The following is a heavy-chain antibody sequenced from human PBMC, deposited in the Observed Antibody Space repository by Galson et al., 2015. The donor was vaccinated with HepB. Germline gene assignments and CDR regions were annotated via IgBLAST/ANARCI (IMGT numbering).Heavy chain of an antibody. Sequence: SLRLSCAASGFTFSSYGMHWVRQAPGKGLEWVAVISYDGSNKYYADSVKGRFTISRDNSKNTLYLQMNSLRAEDTAVYYCAKDLYSIAARPTYYYYYGMDVWGQGTTVTVSS. CDR2: ISYDGSNK. J-gene: IGHJ6*02. CDR1: GFTFSSYG. CDR3: AKDLYSIAARPTYYYYYGMDV. D-gene: IGHD6-6*01. V-gene: IGHV3-30*18.